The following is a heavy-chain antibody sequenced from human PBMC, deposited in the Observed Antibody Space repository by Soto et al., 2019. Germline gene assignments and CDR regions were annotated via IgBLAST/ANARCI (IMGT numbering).Heavy chain of an antibody. CDR2: IIPILGIA. J-gene: IGHJ2*01. CDR3: ASQGGYWYFDL. D-gene: IGHD2-15*01. V-gene: IGHV1-69*02. CDR1: GGTFSSYT. Sequence: QVQLVQSGAEVKKPGSSVKVSCKASGGTFSSYTISWVRQAPGQGLEWMGRIIPILGIANYAQKFQGRVTITADQSTSTAYMELSSLRSEDTAVYYCASQGGYWYFDLWGRGTLVTVSS.